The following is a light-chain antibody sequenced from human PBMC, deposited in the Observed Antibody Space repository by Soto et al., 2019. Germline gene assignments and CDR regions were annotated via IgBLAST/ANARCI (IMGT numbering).Light chain of an antibody. CDR2: AAS. V-gene: IGKV1-12*01. Sequence: DIQMTQSPSSVSASVGDRVTITCRASQGISSWLAWYQQKPGKAPKLLIYAASSLQSGVPSRFSGRVSGTDFTLTISGRQPEDFATDDCRRANSFARSFGGGTNVEIK. CDR3: RRANSFARS. J-gene: IGKJ4*01. CDR1: QGISSW.